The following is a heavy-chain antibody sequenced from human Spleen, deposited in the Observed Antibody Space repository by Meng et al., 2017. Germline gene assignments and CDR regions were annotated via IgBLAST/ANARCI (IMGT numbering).Heavy chain of an antibody. CDR2: IHSSGRT. V-gene: IGHV4-59*12. CDR1: GGSISSYY. J-gene: IGHJ1*01. CDR3: LRGSGGSV. D-gene: IGHD3-10*01. Sequence: VHLQESGRGLADPSETLSLTCTVPGGSISSYYWSWVRQPPGKELESIGHIHSSGRTNYNPSLKSRVTMSVDTSKNQFSLKLTSVTAADTAVYHCLRGSGGSVWGQGTLVTVSS.